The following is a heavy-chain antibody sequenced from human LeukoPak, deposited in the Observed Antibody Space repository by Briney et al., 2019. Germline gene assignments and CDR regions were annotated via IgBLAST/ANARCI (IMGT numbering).Heavy chain of an antibody. J-gene: IGHJ5*02. V-gene: IGHV1-18*01. CDR2: SAYNGNT. CDR3: ARVMATPQGLANWFDP. Sequence: SAYNGNTNYAQKLQGRVTMTTDTSTSTAYMELRSLRSDDTAVYYCARVMATPQGLANWFDPWGQGTLVTVSS. D-gene: IGHD5-24*01.